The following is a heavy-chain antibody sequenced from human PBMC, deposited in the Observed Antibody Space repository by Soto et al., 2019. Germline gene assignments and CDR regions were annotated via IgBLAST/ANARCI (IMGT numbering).Heavy chain of an antibody. CDR1: GGSLTGYY. Sequence: QVQLQQWGAGLLKPSETLSLTCAVNGGSLTGYYWSWIRQPPGKGLEWMGEIKDGGSTNYSPSLRGRAPISSDTSNNQFSLKLNSVTAADTAVYYCARGQEGIVATHWDQGALVTVSS. CDR2: IKDGGST. J-gene: IGHJ4*02. CDR3: ARGQEGIVATH. D-gene: IGHD5-12*01. V-gene: IGHV4-34*01.